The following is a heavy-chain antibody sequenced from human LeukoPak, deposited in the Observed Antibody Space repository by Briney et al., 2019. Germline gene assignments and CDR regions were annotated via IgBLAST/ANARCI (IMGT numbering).Heavy chain of an antibody. CDR3: AGGLLHGSGSYYARPFDY. CDR1: GYTFTSYG. Sequence: ASVKVSCKASGYTFTSYGISWVRQAPGQGLECVGWISAHNGNTNYARKLQGRVTMTTDTSTSTAYLELRSLRSDDTAVYYCAGGLLHGSGSYYARPFDYWGQGTLVTVSS. J-gene: IGHJ4*02. D-gene: IGHD3-10*01. V-gene: IGHV1-18*04. CDR2: ISAHNGNT.